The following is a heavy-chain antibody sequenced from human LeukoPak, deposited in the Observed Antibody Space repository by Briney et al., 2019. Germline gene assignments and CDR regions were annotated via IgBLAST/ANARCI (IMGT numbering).Heavy chain of an antibody. Sequence: ASVKVSCKASGYTFTSYGIGWVRQAPGQGLEWMGWISAYNGNTNYAQKLQGRVTMTTDTSTSTAYMELRSLRSDDTAVYYCARDSSGPRTFDYWGQGTLVTVSS. CDR1: GYTFTSYG. J-gene: IGHJ4*02. CDR3: ARDSSGPRTFDY. V-gene: IGHV1-18*01. CDR2: ISAYNGNT. D-gene: IGHD3-22*01.